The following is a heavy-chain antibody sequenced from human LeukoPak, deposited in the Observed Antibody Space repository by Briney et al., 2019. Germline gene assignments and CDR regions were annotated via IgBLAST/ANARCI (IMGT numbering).Heavy chain of an antibody. CDR1: GFTFSSYA. D-gene: IGHD2-2*01. CDR2: ISGSGGST. CDR3: AKDSGSYCSSTSCFLFDY. J-gene: IGHJ4*02. V-gene: IGHV3-23*01. Sequence: GGSLRLSCAASGFTFSSYAMSWVRQAPGKGLEWVSAISGSGGSTYYAESVKGRFTISRDNSKNTLYLQMNSLRAEDTAVYYCAKDSGSYCSSTSCFLFDYWGQGTLVTVSS.